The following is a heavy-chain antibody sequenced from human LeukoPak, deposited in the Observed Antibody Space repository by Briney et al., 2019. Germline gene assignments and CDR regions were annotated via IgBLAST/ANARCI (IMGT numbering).Heavy chain of an antibody. CDR3: ARFGDYYDSSGYYVSWVQPEYYFDY. V-gene: IGHV4-59*01. CDR2: IYYSGST. CDR1: GGSIGSYY. J-gene: IGHJ4*02. Sequence: DPSETLSLTCTVSGGSIGSYYWSWIRQPPGKGLEWIGYIYYSGSTNYNPSLKSRVTISVDTSKNQFSLKLSSVTAADTAVYYCARFGDYYDSSGYYVSWVQPEYYFDYWGQGTLVTVSS. D-gene: IGHD3-22*01.